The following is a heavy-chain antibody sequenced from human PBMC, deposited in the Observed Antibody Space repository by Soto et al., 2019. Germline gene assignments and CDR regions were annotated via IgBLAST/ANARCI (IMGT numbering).Heavy chain of an antibody. Sequence: SETRSLTCTVSGGSISSYYWSWIRQPPGKGLEWIGYIYYSGSTNYNPSLKSRVTISVDTSKNQFSLKLSSVTAADTAVYYCARESGYDNYYYYYMDVWGKGTTVTVSS. CDR3: ARESGYDNYYYYYMDV. D-gene: IGHD5-12*01. CDR1: GGSISSYY. CDR2: IYYSGST. V-gene: IGHV4-59*01. J-gene: IGHJ6*03.